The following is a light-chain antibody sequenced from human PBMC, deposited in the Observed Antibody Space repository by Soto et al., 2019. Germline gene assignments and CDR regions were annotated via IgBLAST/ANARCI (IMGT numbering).Light chain of an antibody. CDR1: SSDVGSYNH. J-gene: IGLJ2*01. CDR3: CSYAGGTSVVL. CDR2: EVT. V-gene: IGLV2-23*02. Sequence: QSALTQPASVSGSPGQSITISCTGTSSDVGSYNHVSWYQQHTGEAPKVIIYEVTKRPSGISNRFSGSKSGKTASLTISGLQAEDEADYFCCSYAGGTSVVLFGGGTKLTVL.